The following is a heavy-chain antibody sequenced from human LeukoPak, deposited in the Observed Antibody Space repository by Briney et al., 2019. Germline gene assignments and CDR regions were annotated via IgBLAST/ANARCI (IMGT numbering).Heavy chain of an antibody. D-gene: IGHD3-22*01. V-gene: IGHV3-48*03. CDR2: ISSSGSTM. CDR1: GFTFRSYE. Sequence: GGSLRLSCAASGFTFRSYEMNWVRQAPGKGLEWVSYISSSGSTMYYADSVKGLFTISRDNAKNSLYLQMNSLRAEDTAVYYCATYYDSAGFDFDYWGQGTLVTVSS. J-gene: IGHJ4*02. CDR3: ATYYDSAGFDFDY.